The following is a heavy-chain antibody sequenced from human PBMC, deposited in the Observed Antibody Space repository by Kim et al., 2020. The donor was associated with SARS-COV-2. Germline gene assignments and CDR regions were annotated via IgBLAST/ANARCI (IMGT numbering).Heavy chain of an antibody. J-gene: IGHJ4*02. CDR1: GFTFSSYS. V-gene: IGHV3-21*01. CDR2: ISSSSSYI. Sequence: GGSLRLSCAASGFTFSSYSMNWVRQAPGKGLEWVSSISSSSSYIYYADSVKGRFTISRDNAKNSLYLQMNSLRAEDTAVYYCARGLAPFNYDFWREKPGGYWGQGTLVTVSS. CDR3: ARGLAPFNYDFWREKPGGY. D-gene: IGHD3-3*01.